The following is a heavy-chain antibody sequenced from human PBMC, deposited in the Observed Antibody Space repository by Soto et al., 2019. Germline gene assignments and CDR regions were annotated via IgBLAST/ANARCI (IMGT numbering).Heavy chain of an antibody. CDR1: GGSFSGYY. V-gene: IGHV4-34*01. CDR3: ASSPLHLGELSPHDAFDI. Sequence: PSETLSLSCAVYGGSFSGYYWSWIRQPPGKGLELIGEINHSGSTNYNPSLKSRVTISVETSKNQFSLKLSSLRAEDTAVYYCASSPLHLGELSPHDAFDIWGQGTMVTVSS. D-gene: IGHD3-16*02. CDR2: INHSGST. J-gene: IGHJ3*02.